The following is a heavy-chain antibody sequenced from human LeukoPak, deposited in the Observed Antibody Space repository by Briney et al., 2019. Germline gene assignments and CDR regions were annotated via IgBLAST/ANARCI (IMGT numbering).Heavy chain of an antibody. CDR3: ARGSARYNWNSGPRAIDY. CDR1: RFTFSSYS. D-gene: IGHD1-7*01. CDR2: IYYSGST. V-gene: IGHV4-59*01. Sequence: GSLRLSCAASRFTFSSYSMNWVRQAPGKGLEWIGYIYYSGSTDYNPSLKSRVTITVDTSKNQFSLKLSSVTAADTAVYYCARGSARYNWNSGPRAIDYWGQGTLVTVSS. J-gene: IGHJ4*02.